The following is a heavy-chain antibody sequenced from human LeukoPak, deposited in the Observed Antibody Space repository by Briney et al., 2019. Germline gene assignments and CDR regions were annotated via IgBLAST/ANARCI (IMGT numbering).Heavy chain of an antibody. V-gene: IGHV4-39*01. CDR1: GGSISSSTYY. J-gene: IGHJ4*02. D-gene: IGHD6-19*01. CDR3: ARQLRRTSGWYIDC. CDR2: ISYSGTT. Sequence: PSETLILTCTVSGGSISSSTYYRGWIRQPPGKGLEWIGSISYSGTTYYNPSLKSRVAISVDTSKNQFYLNLNSVTATGTAVYYCARQLRRTSGWYIDCWGQGTLVTVSS.